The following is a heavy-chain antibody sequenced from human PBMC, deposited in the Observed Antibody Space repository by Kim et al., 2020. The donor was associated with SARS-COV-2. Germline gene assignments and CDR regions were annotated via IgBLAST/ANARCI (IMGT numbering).Heavy chain of an antibody. Sequence: ASVKVSCKASGYTFTSYGISWVRQAPGQGLEWMGWISAYNGNTNYAQKLQGRVTMTTDTSTSTAYMELRSLRSDDTAVYYCATYYSGYDKLETYYFDYWGQGTLVTVSS. D-gene: IGHD5-12*01. J-gene: IGHJ4*02. CDR2: ISAYNGNT. CDR1: GYTFTSYG. V-gene: IGHV1-18*04. CDR3: ATYYSGYDKLETYYFDY.